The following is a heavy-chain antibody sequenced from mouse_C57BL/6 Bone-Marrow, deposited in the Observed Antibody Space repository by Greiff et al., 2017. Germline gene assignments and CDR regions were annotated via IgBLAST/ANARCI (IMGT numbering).Heavy chain of an antibody. CDR1: GFSLTSYG. Sequence: VQGVESGPGLVQPSQSLSITCTVSGFSLTSYGVHWVRQSPGKGLEWLGVIWSGGSTDYNAAFISRLSISKDNSKSQVFFKMNSLQADDTAIYYCARKGIYYYGSSSFWYFDVWGTGTTVTVSS. V-gene: IGHV2-2*01. J-gene: IGHJ1*03. D-gene: IGHD1-1*01. CDR3: ARKGIYYYGSSSFWYFDV. CDR2: IWSGGST.